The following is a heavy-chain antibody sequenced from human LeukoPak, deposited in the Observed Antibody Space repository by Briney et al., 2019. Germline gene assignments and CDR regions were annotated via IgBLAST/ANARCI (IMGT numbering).Heavy chain of an antibody. D-gene: IGHD3-10*01. V-gene: IGHV1-69*13. CDR2: IIPIFGTA. J-gene: IGHJ6*03. CDR1: GGTFSSYA. CDR3: ARGYGDSPRYYYYMDV. Sequence: SVKVSCKASGGTFSSYAISWVRQAPGQGLEWMGGIIPIFGTANYAQKFQGRVTITADESTSTAYMELSSLRSEDTAVYYCARGYGDSPRYYYYMDVWGKGTTVTISS.